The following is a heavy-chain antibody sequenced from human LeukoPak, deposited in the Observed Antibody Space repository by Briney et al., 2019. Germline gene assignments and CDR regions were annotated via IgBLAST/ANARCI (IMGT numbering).Heavy chain of an antibody. V-gene: IGHV3-30*04. J-gene: IGHJ4*02. CDR3: ARDAVPLSRGGSNSYLFDY. CDR1: GFTFSSYA. Sequence: PGRSLRLSCAASGFTFSSYAMHWVRQAPGKGLEWVAVISYDGRNKHYADSVKGRFTISRDNSKNTLYLQMNSLRAEDTAVYYCARDAVPLSRGGSNSYLFDYWGQGTLVTVSS. CDR2: ISYDGRNK. D-gene: IGHD2-15*01.